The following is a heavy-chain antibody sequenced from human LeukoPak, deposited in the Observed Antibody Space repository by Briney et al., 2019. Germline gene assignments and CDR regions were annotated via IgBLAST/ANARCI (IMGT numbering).Heavy chain of an antibody. J-gene: IGHJ5*02. CDR2: IIPIFGTA. D-gene: IGHD2-2*01. CDR3: ARDNIVVVPAALPRERWFDP. CDR1: GGTFSSYA. V-gene: IGHV1-69*13. Sequence: SVTVSCTASGGTFSSYAISWVRQAPGQGLEWMGGIIPIFGTANYAQKFQGRVTITADESTSTAYMELSSLRSEDTAVYYCARDNIVVVPAALPRERWFDPWGQGTLVTVSS.